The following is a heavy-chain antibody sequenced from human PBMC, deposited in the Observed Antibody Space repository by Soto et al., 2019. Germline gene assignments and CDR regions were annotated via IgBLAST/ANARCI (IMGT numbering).Heavy chain of an antibody. D-gene: IGHD6-19*01. V-gene: IGHV3-23*01. Sequence: EVQLLESGGGLVQPGGSLRLSCAASGFTFSSYAMSWVRQAPGKGLEWVSAISGSGGSTYYADSVKGRFTISRDNSKNTLYLQMNSLIAEDTAVYYCAKECRSVWTEGDAVDIWCQGTMVTVSS. CDR1: GFTFSSYA. J-gene: IGHJ3*02. CDR2: ISGSGGST. CDR3: AKECRSVWTEGDAVDI.